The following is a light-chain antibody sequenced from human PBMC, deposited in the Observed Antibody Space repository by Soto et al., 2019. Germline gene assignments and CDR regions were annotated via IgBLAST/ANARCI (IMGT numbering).Light chain of an antibody. V-gene: IGKV1-5*03. CDR2: RAS. Sequence: DIRMTQSPSTLSASVGDTVTITCRASQSISCWLAWYQQKPGKAPKVLIYRASKLESGVPSRFSGSGSGTEFTLTISSLQPEDFATYYCQQYNFYSWTFGQGTKVEIK. CDR1: QSISCW. J-gene: IGKJ1*01. CDR3: QQYNFYSWT.